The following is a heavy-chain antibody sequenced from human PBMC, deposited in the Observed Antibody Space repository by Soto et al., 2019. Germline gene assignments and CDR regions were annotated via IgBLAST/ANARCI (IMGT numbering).Heavy chain of an antibody. D-gene: IGHD3-22*01. J-gene: IGHJ4*02. V-gene: IGHV4-30-4*01. CDR3: ARAYYDSSGYYYSTYYFDY. CDR1: GGSISSGDYY. CDR2: IYYSGST. Sequence: SETLSLTCTVSGGSISSGDYYWSWIRQPPGKGLEWIGYIYYSGSTYYNPSLKSRVTISVDTSKNQFSLKLSSVTAADTAVYYCARAYYDSSGYYYSTYYFDYWGQGTLVTVSS.